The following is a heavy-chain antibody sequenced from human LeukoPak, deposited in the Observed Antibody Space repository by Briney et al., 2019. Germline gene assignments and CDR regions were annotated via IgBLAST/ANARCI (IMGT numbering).Heavy chain of an antibody. D-gene: IGHD5-24*01. CDR3: ARDRYNWGYFDY. CDR2: IYYSGST. V-gene: IGHV4-39*02. Sequence: SETLSLTCTVSGGSISSSSYYWGWIRQPPGKGLEWIGSIYYSGSTYYNPSLKSRVTISVDTSKNQFSLKLSSVTAADTAVYYCARDRYNWGYFDYWGQGTQVTVSS. CDR1: GGSISSSSYY. J-gene: IGHJ4*02.